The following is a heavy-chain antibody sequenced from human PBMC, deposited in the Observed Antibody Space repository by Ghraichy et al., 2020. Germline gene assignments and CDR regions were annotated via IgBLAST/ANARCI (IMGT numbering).Heavy chain of an antibody. Sequence: GGSLRLSCAASGFTFSDYYMSWIRQAPGKGLEGVSYISSSGSTIYYADSVKGRFTISRDNAKNSLYLQMNSLRAEDTAVYYCASSKAHDYVWGSYRYTFDYWGQGTLVTVSS. V-gene: IGHV3-11*04. CDR2: ISSSGSTI. J-gene: IGHJ4*02. D-gene: IGHD3-16*02. CDR3: ASSKAHDYVWGSYRYTFDY. CDR1: GFTFSDYY.